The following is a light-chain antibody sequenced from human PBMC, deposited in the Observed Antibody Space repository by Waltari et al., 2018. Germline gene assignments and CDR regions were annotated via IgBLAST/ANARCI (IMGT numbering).Light chain of an antibody. Sequence: QSALTQPASVSGSPGQSITISCTGTSSDVGSNNLVSWYQQHPGKAPNLRIYEGSKRPSGVSNRFSGSKSGNTASLTISGLQAEDEADYYCCSYAGSSTYVFGTGTKVTVL. CDR2: EGS. J-gene: IGLJ1*01. CDR3: CSYAGSSTYV. V-gene: IGLV2-23*01. CDR1: SSDVGSNNL.